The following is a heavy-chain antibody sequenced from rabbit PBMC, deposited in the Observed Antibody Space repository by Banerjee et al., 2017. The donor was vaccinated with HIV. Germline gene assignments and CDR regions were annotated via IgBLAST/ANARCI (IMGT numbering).Heavy chain of an antibody. CDR3: ARGITIVAAGVDYGVDL. J-gene: IGHJ6*01. CDR2: FYPGQGST. D-gene: IGHD4-1*01. CDR1: GFDLNNYY. V-gene: IGHV1S7*01. Sequence: QLRETGGGLVQPGGSLTLSCKAFGFDLNNYYMNWVRQAPGKGLEWVGIFYPGQGSTDYASWVNGRFTFSSDNAQNTVDLQMNSLTAADTATYFCARGITIVAAGVDYGVDLWGPRTLVTVS.